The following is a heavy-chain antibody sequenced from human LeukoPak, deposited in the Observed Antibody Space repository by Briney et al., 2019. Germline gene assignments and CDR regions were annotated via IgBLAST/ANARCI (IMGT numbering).Heavy chain of an antibody. CDR2: ISSSSSYI. CDR1: GFTFSSYS. CDR3: AREEQLVPYYYYYMDV. Sequence: GGSLRLSCAASGFTFSSYSMNWVRQAPGKGLEWVSSISSSSSYIYYADSVKGRFTISRDNAKNSLYLQMNSLRAEDTAVYYCAREEQLVPYYYYYMDVWGKGTTVTVSS. J-gene: IGHJ6*03. D-gene: IGHD6-6*01. V-gene: IGHV3-21*01.